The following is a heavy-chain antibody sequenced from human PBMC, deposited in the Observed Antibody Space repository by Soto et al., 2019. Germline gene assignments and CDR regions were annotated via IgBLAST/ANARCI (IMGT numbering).Heavy chain of an antibody. CDR2: TYYRSKWYN. J-gene: IGHJ6*02. D-gene: IGHD2-2*01. Sequence: SQTLSLTCAISGDSVSSNSATWNWIRQSPSRGLEWLGRTYYRSKWYNDYAVSVKSRLTINPDTSKNQFSLQLNSVTPDDTAVYYCARENGAAAQAQYYYGMDVWGQGTTVTVSS. CDR1: GDSVSSNSAT. CDR3: ARENGAAAQAQYYYGMDV. V-gene: IGHV6-1*01.